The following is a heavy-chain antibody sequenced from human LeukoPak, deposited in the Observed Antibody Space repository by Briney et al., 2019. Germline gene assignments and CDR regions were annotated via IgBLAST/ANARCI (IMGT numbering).Heavy chain of an antibody. CDR3: AKALYYDSSVDY. V-gene: IGHV3-30*18. CDR1: GFTFSSYG. J-gene: IGHJ4*02. Sequence: GGSLRLSCAASGFTFSSYGMHWVRQAPGKGLEWVAVISYDGSNKYYADSVKGRFTISRDNSKNTLYLQMNSLRAEDTAVYYCAKALYYDSSVDYWGQGTLVTVSS. D-gene: IGHD3-22*01. CDR2: ISYDGSNK.